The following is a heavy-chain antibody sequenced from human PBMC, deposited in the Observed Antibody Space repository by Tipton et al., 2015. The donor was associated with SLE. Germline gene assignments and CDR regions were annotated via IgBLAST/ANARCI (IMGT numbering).Heavy chain of an antibody. V-gene: IGHV4-31*03. CDR2: VYFTGAA. J-gene: IGHJ2*01. CDR1: GVSISSGGYY. D-gene: IGHD6-19*01. Sequence: TLSLTCSVSGVSISSGGYYWSWIRQHPGKGLEWIGYVYFTGAAFYNPSLKSRVTMSADTSKNQFSLKLNSVTAADTAVYYCARGVRIAVVKGWYFDLWGRGTLVTVSS. CDR3: ARGVRIAVVKGWYFDL.